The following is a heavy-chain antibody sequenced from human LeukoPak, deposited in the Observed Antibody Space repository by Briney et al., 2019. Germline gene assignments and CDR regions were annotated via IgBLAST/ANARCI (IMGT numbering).Heavy chain of an antibody. Sequence: GGSLRLSCAASGFTFGSYAMNWVRQAPGKGLEWVSGISGGGGSSYYADSVKGRFTISRDNAKNSLYLQMNSLRAEDTAVYYCASAGSYYQYWGQGTLVTVSS. CDR2: ISGGGGSS. J-gene: IGHJ4*02. CDR1: GFTFGSYA. D-gene: IGHD1-26*01. V-gene: IGHV3-23*01. CDR3: ASAGSYYQY.